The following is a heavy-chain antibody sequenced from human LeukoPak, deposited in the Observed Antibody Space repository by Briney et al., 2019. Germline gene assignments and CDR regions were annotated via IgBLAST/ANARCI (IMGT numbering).Heavy chain of an antibody. Sequence: GGSLRLSCAASGFTFSSYIMNWVRQAPGKGLEWVSSISSSSSYIYYADSVKGRFTISRDNAKNSLYLQMNSLRAEDTAVYYCAGLSSGWPLVGRDIWGQGTTVTVSS. J-gene: IGHJ6*02. D-gene: IGHD6-19*01. CDR1: GFTFSSYI. CDR2: ISSSSSYI. CDR3: AGLSSGWPLVGRDI. V-gene: IGHV3-21*01.